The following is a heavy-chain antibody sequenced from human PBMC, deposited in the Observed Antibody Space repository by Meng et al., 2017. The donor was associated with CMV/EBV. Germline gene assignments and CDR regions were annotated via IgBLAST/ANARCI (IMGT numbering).Heavy chain of an antibody. J-gene: IGHJ5*02. CDR2: ISSSSSYI. CDR1: GFTFSSYS. CDR3: ARIGERWFDP. V-gene: IGHV3-21*01. Sequence: GGSLRLSCAASGFTFSSYSMNWVRQAPGKGLEWVSSISSSSSYIYYADSVKGRFTISRDNAKNPLYLQMNSLRAEDTAVYYCARIGERWFDPWGQGTLVTVSS.